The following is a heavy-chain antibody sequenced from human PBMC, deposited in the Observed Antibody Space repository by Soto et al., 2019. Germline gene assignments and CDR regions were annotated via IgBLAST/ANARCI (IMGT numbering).Heavy chain of an antibody. Sequence: ASVKVSCKASGYTFTSYGVSWVRQAPGQGLEWMGLVSAYNGNTNYAQKFQGRVTMTTDTSTSTAYMELRSLRSDDTAVYYCARNLGYCISTSCYAPYYFHYWGQGTQVTVSS. J-gene: IGHJ4*02. V-gene: IGHV1-18*01. CDR2: VSAYNGNT. D-gene: IGHD2-2*01. CDR3: ARNLGYCISTSCYAPYYFHY. CDR1: GYTFTSYG.